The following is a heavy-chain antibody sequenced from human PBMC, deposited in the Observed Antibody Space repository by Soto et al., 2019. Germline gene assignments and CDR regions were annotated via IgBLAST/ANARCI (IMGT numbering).Heavy chain of an antibody. CDR1: GFTFSGSA. CDR3: ARGGGYYDSSGYFDY. J-gene: IGHJ4*02. CDR2: IRTNANNYAT. V-gene: IGHV3-73*02. D-gene: IGHD3-22*01. Sequence: EVQLVESGGGLVQPGGSLKLSCAASGFTFSGSAVHWVRQASTKGLEWVGRIRTNANNYATTYGASVKGRFTISRDNAKNSLYLQMNSLRAEDTAVYYCARGGGYYDSSGYFDYWGQGTLVTVSS.